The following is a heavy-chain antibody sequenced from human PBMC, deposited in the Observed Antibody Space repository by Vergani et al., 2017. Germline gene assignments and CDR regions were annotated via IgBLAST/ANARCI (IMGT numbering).Heavy chain of an antibody. D-gene: IGHD4-17*01. CDR3: AKAPSMVVTTVTTGVGSEYFQH. CDR2: ISYDGSNK. Sequence: VQLVESGGGLVQPGGSLRLSCAASGFTFSSYSMNWVRQAPGKGLEWVAVISYDGSNKYYADSVKGRFTIFRDNSKNTLYLQMNSLRAEDTAVYYCAKAPSMVVTTVTTGVGSEYFQHWGQGTLVTVSS. CDR1: GFTFSSYS. J-gene: IGHJ1*01. V-gene: IGHV3-30*18.